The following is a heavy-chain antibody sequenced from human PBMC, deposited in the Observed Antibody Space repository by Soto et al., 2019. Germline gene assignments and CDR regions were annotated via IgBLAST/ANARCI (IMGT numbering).Heavy chain of an antibody. CDR2: ISYDGSNK. J-gene: IGHJ6*02. D-gene: IGHD1-1*01. Sequence: PWGSLRLSCAASGFTFSSYAMHWVRQAPGKGLEWVAVISYDGSNKYYADSVKGRFTISRDNSKNTLYLQMNSLRAEDTAVYYCARDHALAVPQTLYYSYYGMDVWGQGTTVTVSS. V-gene: IGHV3-30-3*01. CDR1: GFTFSSYA. CDR3: ARDHALAVPQTLYYSYYGMDV.